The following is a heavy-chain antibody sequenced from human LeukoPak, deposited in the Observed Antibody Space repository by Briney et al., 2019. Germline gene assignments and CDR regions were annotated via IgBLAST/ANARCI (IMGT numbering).Heavy chain of an antibody. CDR2: IIPIFGTA. CDR3: AYGSGSHYNVDY. J-gene: IGHJ4*02. CDR1: GGTFSSYA. V-gene: IGHV1-69*13. Sequence: GASVKVSCKATGGTFSSYAISWVRQAPGQGLEWMGGIIPIFGTANYAQKFQGRVTITADESTSTAYMELSSLRSEDTAVYYCAYGSGSHYNVDYWGQGTLVTVSS. D-gene: IGHD3-10*01.